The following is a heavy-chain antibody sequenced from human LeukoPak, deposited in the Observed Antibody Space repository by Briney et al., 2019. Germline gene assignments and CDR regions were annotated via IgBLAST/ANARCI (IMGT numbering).Heavy chain of an antibody. CDR1: GFTFDDYA. J-gene: IGHJ6*03. Sequence: GGSLRLSCAASGFTFDDYAMHWVRQAPGKGLEWVSGISRNSGSIGYADSVKGRFTISRDNAKNSLYLQMNSLRAEDTALYYCAKGSDYYYYYYMDVWGKGTTVTISS. V-gene: IGHV3-9*01. D-gene: IGHD3-10*01. CDR2: ISRNSGSI. CDR3: AKGSDYYYYYYMDV.